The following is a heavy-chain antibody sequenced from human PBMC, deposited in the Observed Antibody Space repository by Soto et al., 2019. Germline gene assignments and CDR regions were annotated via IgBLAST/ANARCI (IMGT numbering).Heavy chain of an antibody. CDR3: AKDLKVSGGFHGSLNYYYGMNV. CDR2: ISYDGNVR. V-gene: IGHV3-30*18. D-gene: IGHD3-10*01. Sequence: GGSLRLSCAASGFSFSNHGMQWVRQAPGKGLEWVAVISYDGNVRYYTDSVKGRFTISRDNSQSTLFLQMDSLRPEDAAVYYCAKDLKVSGGFHGSLNYYYGMNVWGQGTTVTVSS. CDR1: GFSFSNHG. J-gene: IGHJ6*02.